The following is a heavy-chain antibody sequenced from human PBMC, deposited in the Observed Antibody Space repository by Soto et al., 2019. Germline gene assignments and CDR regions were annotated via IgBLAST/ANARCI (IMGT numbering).Heavy chain of an antibody. V-gene: IGHV1-18*01. CDR1: GYTFTSYG. CDR2: ISAYNGNT. CDR3: XRPDDAFDI. Sequence: QVQLVQSGAEVKKPGASVKVSCKASGYTFTSYGISWVRQAPGQGLEWMGWISAYNGNTNYAQKLHGRVTMTTDTXTSXAXXXXXXXRXDDTAVXXXXRPDDAFDIWGQGTMVTVSS. J-gene: IGHJ3*02.